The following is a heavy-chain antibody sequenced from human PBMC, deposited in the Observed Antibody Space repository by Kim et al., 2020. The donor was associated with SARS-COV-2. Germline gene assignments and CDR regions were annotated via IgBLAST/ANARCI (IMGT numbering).Heavy chain of an antibody. V-gene: IGHV4-4*02. D-gene: IGHD4-17*01. Sequence: SETLSLTCAVSGGSISSSNWWSWVRQPPGKGLEWIGEIYHSGSTNYNPSLKSRVTISVDKSKNQFSLKLSSVTAADTAVYYCARAHDYGDITYYFDYWGQGTLVTVSS. J-gene: IGHJ4*02. CDR2: IYHSGST. CDR3: ARAHDYGDITYYFDY. CDR1: GGSISSSNW.